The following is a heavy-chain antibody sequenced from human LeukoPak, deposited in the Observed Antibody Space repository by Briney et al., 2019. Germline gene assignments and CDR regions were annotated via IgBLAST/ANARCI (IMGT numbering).Heavy chain of an antibody. J-gene: IGHJ4*02. Sequence: GGSLRLSCAASGFTFSRYWMSWVRQAPGKGREWVANIKKDGSEKYYVDSVKGRFTISRDNAKNSLYLQMNSLRAEDTAIYYCASGTYYKTNYFDYRGQGTLVTVSS. D-gene: IGHD1-26*01. CDR3: ASGTYYKTNYFDY. V-gene: IGHV3-7*01. CDR2: IKKDGSEK. CDR1: GFTFSRYW.